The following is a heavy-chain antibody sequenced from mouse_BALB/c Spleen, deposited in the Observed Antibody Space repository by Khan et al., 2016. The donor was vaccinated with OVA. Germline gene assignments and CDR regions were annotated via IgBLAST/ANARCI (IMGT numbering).Heavy chain of an antibody. V-gene: IGHV1-4*01. CDR2: INPTNIYT. Sequence: QVQLQQSGAELARPGASVKMSCKASGYTFTSYTIHWVKQRPGQGLEWIGYINPTNIYTNYNQKFRDKATLTADKSSRTAYMQLSSLTSEDSAAFYCSRVRPYHGNSGAWFAYGVQGTLVTVSA. CDR1: GYTFTSYT. J-gene: IGHJ3*01. CDR3: SRVRPYHGNSGAWFAY. D-gene: IGHD2-10*01.